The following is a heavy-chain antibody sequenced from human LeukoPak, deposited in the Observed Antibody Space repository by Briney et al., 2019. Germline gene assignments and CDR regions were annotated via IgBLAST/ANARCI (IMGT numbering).Heavy chain of an antibody. CDR1: GGSISSSSYY. CDR2: IYYSGST. V-gene: IGHV4-39*01. Sequence: SETLSLTCTVSGGSISSSSYYWGWIRQPPGKGLEWIGSIYYSGSTYYNPSLKSRVTISVDTSKNQFSLKLNSVTAADTAVYYCANTYYYDSSGYYQFDYWGQGTLVTVSS. D-gene: IGHD3-22*01. J-gene: IGHJ4*02. CDR3: ANTYYYDSSGYYQFDY.